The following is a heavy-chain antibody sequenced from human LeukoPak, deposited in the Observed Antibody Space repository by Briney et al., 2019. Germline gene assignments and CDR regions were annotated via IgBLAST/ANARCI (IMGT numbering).Heavy chain of an antibody. D-gene: IGHD3-10*01. CDR1: GGSISSSSYY. CDR2: IYYSGST. V-gene: IGHV4-39*01. J-gene: IGHJ4*02. CDR3: ARHLSDYYGSGCYYNS. Sequence: PSETLSLTCTVSGGSISSSSYYWGWIRQPPGKGLEWIGSIYYSGSTYYNPSLKSRVTISVDTSKNQFSLKLSSVTAADTAVYYCARHLSDYYGSGCYYNSWGQGTLVTVSS.